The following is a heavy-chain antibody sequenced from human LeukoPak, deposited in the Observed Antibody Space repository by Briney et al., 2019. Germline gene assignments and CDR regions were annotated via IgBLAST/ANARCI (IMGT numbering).Heavy chain of an antibody. V-gene: IGHV1-18*01. CDR3: ARSEQSSSWYPEDAFDI. D-gene: IGHD6-13*01. Sequence: VASVKVSCKASGYTFTSYGISWVRQAPGQGLEWMGWISAYNGNTNYAQKLQGRVTMTTDTSTSTAYTELRSLRSDDTAVYYCARSEQSSSWYPEDAFDIWGQGTMVTVSS. CDR2: ISAYNGNT. CDR1: GYTFTSYG. J-gene: IGHJ3*02.